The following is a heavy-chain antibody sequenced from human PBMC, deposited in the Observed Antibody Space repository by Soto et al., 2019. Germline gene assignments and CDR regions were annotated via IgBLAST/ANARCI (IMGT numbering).Heavy chain of an antibody. J-gene: IGHJ4*02. CDR2: VNPIVGMS. D-gene: IGHD3-10*01. V-gene: IGHV1-69*02. Sequence: QVRLVQSGAEVKKPGSSVKVSCTASGGTFNSYTINWVRQAPGQRLEWVGRVNPIVGMSSSASKFQGRVTRPENKSTRNAYMDRTGVNSEDTAVYYCAIIYGSGSSHFASGAQGPLVTVSS. CDR3: AIIYGSGSSHFAS. CDR1: GGTFNSYT.